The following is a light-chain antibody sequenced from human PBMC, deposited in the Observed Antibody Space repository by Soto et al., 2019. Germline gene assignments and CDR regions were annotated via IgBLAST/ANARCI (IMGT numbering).Light chain of an antibody. CDR2: GAS. V-gene: IGKV3-20*01. Sequence: EIVLTQSPGTLSLSPGERATLSCRASQSVSSSYLVWYQQKPGQAPRLLIYGASSRATGIPDRFSGSGYGTDFTLTISRLEPEEFAVYYCQQYGSSRWTFGQGTKLEIK. J-gene: IGKJ2*02. CDR3: QQYGSSRWT. CDR1: QSVSSSY.